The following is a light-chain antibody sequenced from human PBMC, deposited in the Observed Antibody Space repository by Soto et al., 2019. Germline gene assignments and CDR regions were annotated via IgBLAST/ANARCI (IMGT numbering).Light chain of an antibody. J-gene: IGLJ7*01. CDR3: CSHAGSSTWV. CDR2: EGS. V-gene: IGLV2-23*01. Sequence: QSALTQPASVSGSPGQSITISCTGTRSDVGSYNLVSWYQQHPGKAPKLMIYEGSKRPSGVSNRFSGSKSGNTASLTMSVLQAEDEADYYCCSHAGSSTWVFGGGTQLTVL. CDR1: RSDVGSYNL.